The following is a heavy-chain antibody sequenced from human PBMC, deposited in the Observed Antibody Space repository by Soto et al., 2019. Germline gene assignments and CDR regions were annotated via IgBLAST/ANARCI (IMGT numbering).Heavy chain of an antibody. Sequence: QVHLQESGPGLVKPSGTLSLTCGVSGASVSSSHWWTWVRQPPGKGLEWIGEIYHVGFTSYNPSLKSRVIMSMDQSRNQFSLKMSSVTAADTAVYYCARVRPPASTSPAAVLYYFDCWGQGSLVTVSS. CDR2: IYHVGFT. CDR3: ARVRPPASTSPAAVLYYFDC. CDR1: GASVSSSHW. J-gene: IGHJ4*02. D-gene: IGHD2-2*01. V-gene: IGHV4-4*02.